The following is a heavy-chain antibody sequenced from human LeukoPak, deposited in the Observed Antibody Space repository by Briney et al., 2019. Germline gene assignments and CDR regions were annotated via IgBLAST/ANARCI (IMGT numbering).Heavy chain of an antibody. V-gene: IGHV3-30*04. CDR2: ISYVGTNK. D-gene: IGHD3-9*01. CDR1: GFTFSSYA. CDR3: ARENDILTGSFDY. Sequence: GGSLRLSCAASGFTFSSYAMHWVRQAPGKGLEWVAFISYVGTNKNYTDSVKGRFTISRDNAKNSLYLQMNSLRAEDTAVYYCARENDILTGSFDYWGQGTLVTVSS. J-gene: IGHJ4*02.